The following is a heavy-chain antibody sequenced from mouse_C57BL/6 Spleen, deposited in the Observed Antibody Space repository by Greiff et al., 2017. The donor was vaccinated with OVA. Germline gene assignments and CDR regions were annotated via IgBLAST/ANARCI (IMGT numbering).Heavy chain of an antibody. Sequence: VQLQQSGAELVRPGASVTLSCKASGYTFTDYEMHWVKQTPVHGLEWIGAIDPETGGTAYNQKFKGQAILTADKSSSTAYMELRSLTSEDSAVYYCTRRGSGDYWDDWGQGTTLTVSS. CDR3: TRRGSGDYWDD. CDR1: GYTFTDYE. J-gene: IGHJ2*01. V-gene: IGHV1-15*01. CDR2: IDPETGGT.